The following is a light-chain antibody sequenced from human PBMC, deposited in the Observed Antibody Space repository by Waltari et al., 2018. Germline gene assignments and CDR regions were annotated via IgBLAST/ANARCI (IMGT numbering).Light chain of an antibody. Sequence: SSDLTQDPAVSVALGQTVRITCQVYSLRRSYASWYQQKPGQLPLLFTYGKNKRPSGIPDRFSGSSSGDTASLTITGFQAEDEADYYCNSRDSTTKHLVFGGGTKLTVL. CDR1: SLRRSY. CDR2: GKN. CDR3: NSRDSTTKHLV. V-gene: IGLV3-19*01. J-gene: IGLJ2*01.